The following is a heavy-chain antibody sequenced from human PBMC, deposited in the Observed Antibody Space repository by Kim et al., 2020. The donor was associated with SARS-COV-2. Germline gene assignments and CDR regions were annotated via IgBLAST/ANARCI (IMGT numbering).Heavy chain of an antibody. J-gene: IGHJ4*02. D-gene: IGHD1-26*01. Sequence: GGSLRLSCDASGFTLSNYAMSWVRQAPGMGLEWVSSISGRDESTYSADSVKGRFTISRDNCKNTLYRQMTNLKVEGTAIYYCVKDMGSRGVGATPECWGRGALVADS. CDR1: GFTLSNYA. CDR2: ISGRDEST. CDR3: VKDMGSRGVGATPEC. V-gene: IGHV3-23*01.